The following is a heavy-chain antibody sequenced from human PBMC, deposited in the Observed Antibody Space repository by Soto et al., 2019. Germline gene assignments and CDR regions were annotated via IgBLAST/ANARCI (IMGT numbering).Heavy chain of an antibody. D-gene: IGHD1-20*01. CDR1: GNTFTSYD. CDR3: AREDAAITPYYYYYMDV. CDR2: MNPNSGNT. V-gene: IGHV1-8*01. Sequence: ASVKVSCKASGNTFTSYDINRVLQNTGQRLEWMGWMNPNSGNTGYAQKFQGRVTMTRNTSISTAYMELSSLRSEDTAVYYCAREDAAITPYYYYYMDVWGKGTTVTVSS. J-gene: IGHJ6*03.